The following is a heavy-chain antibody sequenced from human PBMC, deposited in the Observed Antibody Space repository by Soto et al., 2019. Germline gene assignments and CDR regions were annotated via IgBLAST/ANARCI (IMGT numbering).Heavy chain of an antibody. CDR2: IIPSFGTA. D-gene: IGHD3-10*01. Sequence: QVQLVQSGAEVKKPGSSVKVSCKASGGTFSSYAISWVRQAPGQGLEWMGGIIPSFGTANYAQKFQGRVTITADESTSTAYMELSSMRSEVTAVYYCARDNSMVRGVIITFSGMDVWGQGTTVTVSS. CDR1: GGTFSSYA. V-gene: IGHV1-69*01. CDR3: ARDNSMVRGVIITFSGMDV. J-gene: IGHJ6*02.